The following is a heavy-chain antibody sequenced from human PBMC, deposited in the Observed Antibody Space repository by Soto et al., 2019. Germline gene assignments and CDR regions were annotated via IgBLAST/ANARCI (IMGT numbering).Heavy chain of an antibody. J-gene: IGHJ5*02. CDR3: ARDLPPGDYAVGGFDP. V-gene: IGHV3-21*01. D-gene: IGHD4-17*01. CDR1: GFTFSSYS. CDR2: ISSSSSYI. Sequence: GGSLRLSCAASGFTFSSYSMNWVRQAPGKGLEWVSSISSSSSYIYYADSVKGRFTISRDNAKNSLYLQMNSLRAEDTAVYYCARDLPPGDYAVGGFDPWGQGTLVTVSS.